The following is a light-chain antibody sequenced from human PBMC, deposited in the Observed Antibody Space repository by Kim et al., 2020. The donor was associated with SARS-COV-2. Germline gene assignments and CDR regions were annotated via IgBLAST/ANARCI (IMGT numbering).Light chain of an antibody. CDR1: NIGNKN. J-gene: IGLJ2*01. Sequence: GALGQTARITCGGNNIGNKNVPWYQQKPGQAPVLVIYRDSNRPSGIPERFSGSNSGNTATLTISRAQAGDEADYYCQVWDSSPRVFGGGTQLTVL. CDR2: RDS. V-gene: IGLV3-9*01. CDR3: QVWDSSPRV.